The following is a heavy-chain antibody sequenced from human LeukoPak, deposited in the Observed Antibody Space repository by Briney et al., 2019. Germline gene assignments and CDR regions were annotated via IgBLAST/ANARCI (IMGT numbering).Heavy chain of an antibody. D-gene: IGHD3-9*01. V-gene: IGHV3-30*04. Sequence: PGGSLRLSCAASGFTFSSYAMHWVRQAPGKGLEWVAVISYDGSNKYYADSVKGRFTISRDNSKNTLYLQMNSLRAEDTAVYYCARDPFGYDFLTGYSNPVDYWGQGTLVTVSS. CDR3: ARDPFGYDFLTGYSNPVDY. CDR1: GFTFSSYA. J-gene: IGHJ4*02. CDR2: ISYDGSNK.